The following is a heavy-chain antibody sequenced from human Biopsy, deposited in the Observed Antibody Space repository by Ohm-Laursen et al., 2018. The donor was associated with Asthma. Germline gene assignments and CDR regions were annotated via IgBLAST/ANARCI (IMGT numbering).Heavy chain of an antibody. CDR1: GGSINIGDYY. CDR2: ISYSGST. D-gene: IGHD2-15*01. Sequence: SQTLSLTCTVSGGSINIGDYYWSWIRQHPGKGLEWIGYISYSGSTDYNPSLKSRLTISMDTSKNQFSLKLSSVTAADTAVYYCARVPTTLRYFDLWGRGTLVTVSS. V-gene: IGHV4-31*03. J-gene: IGHJ2*01. CDR3: ARVPTTLRYFDL.